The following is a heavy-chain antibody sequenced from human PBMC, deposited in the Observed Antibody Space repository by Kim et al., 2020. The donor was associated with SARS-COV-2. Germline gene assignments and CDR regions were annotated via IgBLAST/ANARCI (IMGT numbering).Heavy chain of an antibody. CDR2: ISGSGGST. J-gene: IGHJ6*02. Sequence: GGSLRLSCAASGFTFSSYAMSWVRQAPGKGLEWVSAISGSGGSTYYADPVKGRFTISRNNSKNTLYLQMNSLRAEDTAVYYCAKDYYGSGSYDFYYYGMDVWGQGPTDTVSS. CDR1: GFTFSSYA. V-gene: IGHV3-23*01. D-gene: IGHD3-10*01. CDR3: AKDYYGSGSYDFYYYGMDV.